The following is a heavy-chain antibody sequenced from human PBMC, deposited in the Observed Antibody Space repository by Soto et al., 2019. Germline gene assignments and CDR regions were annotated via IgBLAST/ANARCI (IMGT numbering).Heavy chain of an antibody. CDR3: AANRFYCSGYDRLFDY. D-gene: IGHD3-22*01. CDR2: IVVGSGNT. V-gene: IGHV1-58*01. CDR1: GFTFTSSA. Sequence: SVKVSCKASGFTFTSSAVQWVRQARGQRLEWIGWIVVGSGNTNYAQKFQERVTITRDMSTSTAYMELSSLRSEDTAVYYCAANRFYCSGYDRLFDYWGQGTLVTGS. J-gene: IGHJ4*02.